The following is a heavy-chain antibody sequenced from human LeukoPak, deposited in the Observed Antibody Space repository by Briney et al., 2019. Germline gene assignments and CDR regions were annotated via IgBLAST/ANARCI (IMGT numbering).Heavy chain of an antibody. V-gene: IGHV4-34*01. CDR3: AREKRLFFYFYDRTGWFDS. J-gene: IGHJ5*01. CDR1: GGSFSGFY. D-gene: IGHD3-22*01. Sequence: SETLSLTCAVYGGSFSGFYWSWIRQSPGKGLEWIGEINHSGSTTYNPSLKSRVTLSVDSSKNQFSLKLSSVTAADTAVYYCAREKRLFFYFYDRTGWFDSWGQGTLVTVSS. CDR2: INHSGST.